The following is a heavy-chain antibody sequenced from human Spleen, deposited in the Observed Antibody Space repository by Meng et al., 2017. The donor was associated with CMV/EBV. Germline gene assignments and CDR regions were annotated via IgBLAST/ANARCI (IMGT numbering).Heavy chain of an antibody. D-gene: IGHD2-8*01. CDR3: ANNGDYFDY. V-gene: IGHV3-20*01. CDR2: INWNGGST. CDR1: GFTFDDYG. Sequence: GESLKISCAASGFTFDDYGMSWVRQAPGKGLEWVSGINWNGGSTGYADSVKGRFTISRDNAKNSLYLQMNSLRAEDTALYHCANNGDYFDYWGQGTLVTVSS. J-gene: IGHJ4*02.